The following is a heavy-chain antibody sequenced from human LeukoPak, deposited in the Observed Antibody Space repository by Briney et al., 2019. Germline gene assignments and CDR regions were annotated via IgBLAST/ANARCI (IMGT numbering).Heavy chain of an antibody. D-gene: IGHD6-6*01. J-gene: IGHJ4*02. CDR2: ITGSGRST. Sequence: PGGSLRLSCEISGFTFSHYAISNYAISWDRQAPGKGLEWVSAITGSGRSTYYADSVKGRFAISRDNSKNTLYLEMNSLRVEDTAVYYCAKRSEQVAFDSWGQGTLVIVSS. V-gene: IGHV3-23*01. CDR1: GFTFSHYAISNYA. CDR3: AKRSEQVAFDS.